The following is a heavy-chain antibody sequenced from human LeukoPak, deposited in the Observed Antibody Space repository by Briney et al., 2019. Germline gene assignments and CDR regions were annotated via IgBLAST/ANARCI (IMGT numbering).Heavy chain of an antibody. J-gene: IGHJ4*02. CDR2: ISYDGSNK. CDR1: GFTFSSYA. Sequence: GGSLRLSCAASGFTFSSYAMHWVRQAPGKGLEWVAVISYDGSNKYYADSVKGRFTISRDNSKNTLYLQMNSLRAEDTAVYYCAKEGAKSPQQLVLSGYFDYWGQGTLVTVSS. D-gene: IGHD6-6*01. V-gene: IGHV3-30*04. CDR3: AKEGAKSPQQLVLSGYFDY.